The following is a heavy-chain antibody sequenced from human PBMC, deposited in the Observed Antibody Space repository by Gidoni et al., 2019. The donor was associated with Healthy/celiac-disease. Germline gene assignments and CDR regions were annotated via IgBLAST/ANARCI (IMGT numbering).Heavy chain of an antibody. J-gene: IGHJ4*02. CDR2: INPSGGST. CDR1: GYTFTSYY. CDR3: ARVGRLGELSLSLVY. D-gene: IGHD3-16*02. V-gene: IGHV1-46*01. Sequence: QVQLVQSGAEVKKPGASVKVSCKASGYTFTSYYMPWVRQAPAQGLEWMGIINPSGGSTSYAKKFQGRVTMTRDTSTSTVYMELSSLRSEDTAVYYCARVGRLGELSLSLVYWGQGTLVTVSS.